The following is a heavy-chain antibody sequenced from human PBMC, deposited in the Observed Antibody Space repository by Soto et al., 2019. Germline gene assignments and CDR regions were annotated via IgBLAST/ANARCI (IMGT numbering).Heavy chain of an antibody. CDR1: GFSVRTIY. CDR2: FESGGSI. D-gene: IGHD2-21*02. CDR3: ARAGVTPDFFDY. Sequence: GGSLRLSCAASGFSVRTIYMSWVRQAPGKGLEWVSVFESGGSIYYADSVKGRFIISRDYAKNTVYLQMNSLTVEDTAVYYCARAGVTPDFFDYWGQGTLVTV. J-gene: IGHJ4*02. V-gene: IGHV3-53*01.